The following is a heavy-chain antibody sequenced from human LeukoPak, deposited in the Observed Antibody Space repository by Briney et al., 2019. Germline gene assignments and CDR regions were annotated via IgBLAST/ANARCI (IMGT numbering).Heavy chain of an antibody. V-gene: IGHV1-69*05. CDR1: GGTFSSYA. CDR2: IIPIFGTA. J-gene: IGHJ4*02. CDR3: ARGPFGVVTFFDY. Sequence: GASVKVTCKASGGTFSSYAISWVRQAPGQGLEWMGGIIPIFGTANYAQKFQGRVTITTDESTSTAYMELSSLRSEDTAVYYWARGPFGVVTFFDYWGQGTLVTVSS. D-gene: IGHD3-3*01.